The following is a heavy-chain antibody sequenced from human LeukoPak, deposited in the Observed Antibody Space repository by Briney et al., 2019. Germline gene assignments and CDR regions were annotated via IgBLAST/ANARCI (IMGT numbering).Heavy chain of an antibody. D-gene: IGHD6-13*01. Sequence: ASVKVSCKASGGTFSSYAISWVRQAPGQGLEWMGRIIPILGIANYAQKFQGRVTITADKSTSTAYMELSSLRSEDTAVCYCARDQGVAAAGDPDYYYGMDVWGQGTTVTVSS. CDR1: GGTFSSYA. CDR3: ARDQGVAAAGDPDYYYGMDV. CDR2: IIPILGIA. V-gene: IGHV1-69*04. J-gene: IGHJ6*02.